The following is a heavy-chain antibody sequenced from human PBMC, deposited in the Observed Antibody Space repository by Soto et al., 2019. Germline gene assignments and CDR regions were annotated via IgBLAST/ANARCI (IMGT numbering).Heavy chain of an antibody. CDR1: GFTFSSYA. CDR2: MGNDGITT. V-gene: IGHV3-30*02. D-gene: IGHD1-26*01. CDR3: AKEFQWELHAFDI. J-gene: IGHJ3*02. Sequence: GGSLRLSCAASGFTFSSYAMHRVRQAPGKGLEWVAVMGNDGITTFYADSVKGRFTISRDNSKNTLFLQMNSLRADDTAVYYCAKEFQWELHAFDIWGQGTMVTVSS.